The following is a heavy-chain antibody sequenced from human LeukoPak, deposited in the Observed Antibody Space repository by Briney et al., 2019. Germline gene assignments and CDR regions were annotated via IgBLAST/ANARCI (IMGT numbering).Heavy chain of an antibody. J-gene: IGHJ4*02. D-gene: IGHD2-2*01. CDR2: ISWNSGSI. V-gene: IGHV3-9*01. Sequence: GGSLRLSCAASGFTFSSYSMNWVRQAPGKGLEWVSGISWNSGSIGYADSVKGRFTISRDNAKNSLYLQMNSLRAEDTALYYCAKDKRGHIVVVPAALIFDYWGQGTLVTVSS. CDR1: GFTFSSYS. CDR3: AKDKRGHIVVVPAALIFDY.